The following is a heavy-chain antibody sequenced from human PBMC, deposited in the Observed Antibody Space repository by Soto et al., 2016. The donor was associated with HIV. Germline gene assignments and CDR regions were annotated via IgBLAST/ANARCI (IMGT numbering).Heavy chain of an antibody. Sequence: QVQLVQSGAEVKKPGASVKVSCKTSGYTFINHDINWVRQSPGQGLEWMGGIIPVFGTVYHAQKFQGRLTIRADEGATTVSMELSRLRSEDTAVYFCTGVLRTGVGHYSEGDHHHFHLIVWGQGTTVTVSS. D-gene: IGHD2-8*02. CDR3: TGVLRTGVGHYSEGDHHHFHLIV. CDR2: IIPVFGTV. J-gene: IGHJ6*01. V-gene: IGHV1-69*01. CDR1: GYTFINHD.